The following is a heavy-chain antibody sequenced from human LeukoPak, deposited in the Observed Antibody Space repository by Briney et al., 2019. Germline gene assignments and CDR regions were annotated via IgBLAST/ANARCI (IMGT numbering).Heavy chain of an antibody. J-gene: IGHJ3*01. V-gene: IGHV3-21*04. CDR2: ISSSTIYT. CDR3: AKDGSSGIAATADAFDF. CDR1: GFSISSNS. Sequence: GGSLRLSCAASGFSISSNSMHWVRQAPGKGLEWVSSISSSTIYTYYADSVKGRFTISRDKAKNSLYLQMNSLRAEDTAIYYCAKDGSSGIAATADAFDFWGQGTMVTVSS. D-gene: IGHD6-13*01.